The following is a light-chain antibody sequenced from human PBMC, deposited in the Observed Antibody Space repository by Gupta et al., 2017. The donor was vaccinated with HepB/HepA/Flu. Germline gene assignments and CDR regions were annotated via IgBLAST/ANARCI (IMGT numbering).Light chain of an antibody. Sequence: SSELTQDPAVSVALGQTVRVTSQGDSLRGFYASWYQQKPGQALVLVIYGKNNRPSGIPDRFSGSSSGNTASLTITGAQAEDEADYYCNTRDSSGNHLVFGGGTKLTVL. J-gene: IGLJ2*01. CDR3: NTRDSSGNHLV. CDR2: GKN. CDR1: SLRGFY. V-gene: IGLV3-19*01.